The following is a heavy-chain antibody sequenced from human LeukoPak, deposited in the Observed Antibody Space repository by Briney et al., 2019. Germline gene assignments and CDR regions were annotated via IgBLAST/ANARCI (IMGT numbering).Heavy chain of an antibody. D-gene: IGHD5/OR15-5a*01. CDR3: AKDASSTPLAAYYFDY. V-gene: IGHV3-43D*03. CDR2: ISWDGGST. J-gene: IGHJ4*02. CDR1: EFTFDDYA. Sequence: GGSLRLSCAASEFTFDDYAMHWVRQAPGKGLEWVSLISWDGGSTYYADSVEGRFTISRDNSKNSLYLQMNSLRAEDTALYYCAKDASSTPLAAYYFDYWGQGTLVTVSS.